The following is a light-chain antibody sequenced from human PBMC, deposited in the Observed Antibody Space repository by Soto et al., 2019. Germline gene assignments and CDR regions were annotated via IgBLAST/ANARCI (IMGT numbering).Light chain of an antibody. V-gene: IGKV3-15*01. CDR1: QSVAIN. Sequence: ETVMTQSPVTLSVSPGERATLSCRASQSVAINLAWYQQRPGQAPRLLIYDASTRATGIPARFSGSGSGTDFTLTISDVQPEDFALYYCHQRQSWPRTFGQGTKVDI. J-gene: IGKJ1*01. CDR3: HQRQSWPRT. CDR2: DAS.